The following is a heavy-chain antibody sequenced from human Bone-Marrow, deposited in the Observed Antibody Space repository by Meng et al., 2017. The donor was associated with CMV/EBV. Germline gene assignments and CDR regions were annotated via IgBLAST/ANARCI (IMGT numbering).Heavy chain of an antibody. J-gene: IGHJ4*02. V-gene: IGHV1-24*01. CDR1: GYTLTELS. Sequence: QVQLVQSGGEVKKPGASVKVSCKVSGYTLTELSMHWVRQAPGKGLEWMGGFDPEDGETIYAQKFQGRVTMTTDTSTSTAYMELRSLRSDDTAVYYCVVGRGFDYWGQGTLVTVSS. D-gene: IGHD2-2*01. CDR3: VVGRGFDY. CDR2: FDPEDGET.